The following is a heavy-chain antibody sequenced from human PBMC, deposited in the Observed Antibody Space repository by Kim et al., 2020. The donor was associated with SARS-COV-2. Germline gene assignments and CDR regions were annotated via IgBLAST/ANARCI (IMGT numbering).Heavy chain of an antibody. CDR2: INYNSGKI. CDR1: GFSFDDSA. V-gene: IGHV3-9*01. J-gene: IGHJ5*02. CDR3: AKARLTDSNWFDP. Sequence: GGSLRLSCVASGFSFDDSAMHWVRQAPGKGLEWVSGINYNSGKIGYADSVKGRFTISRDNAKNSRYLQMNSLSDEDTALYYCAKARLTDSNWFDPWGQGTLVTVSS. D-gene: IGHD6-25*01.